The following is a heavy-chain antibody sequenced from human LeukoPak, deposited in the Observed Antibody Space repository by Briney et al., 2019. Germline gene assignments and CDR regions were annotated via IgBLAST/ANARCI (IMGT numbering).Heavy chain of an antibody. Sequence: KPSETLSLTCTVSGGSISSGSYYWSWIRQPAGKGLEWIGRIYTSGSTNYNPSLKSRVTISVDTSKNQFSLKLSSVTAADTAVYYCARAVEQLVDWFDPWGQGTLVTVSS. CDR2: IYTSGST. J-gene: IGHJ5*02. D-gene: IGHD6-6*01. CDR1: GGSISSGSYY. V-gene: IGHV4-61*02. CDR3: ARAVEQLVDWFDP.